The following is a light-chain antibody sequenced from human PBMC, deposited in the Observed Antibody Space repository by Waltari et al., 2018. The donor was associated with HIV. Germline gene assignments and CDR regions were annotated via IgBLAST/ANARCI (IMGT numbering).Light chain of an antibody. CDR1: KGGTNS. CDR3: QALDSSTVV. CDR2: EDN. V-gene: IGLV3-1*01. Sequence: SYEVTQQPSASVYHGQTASKTGSGHKGGTNSTAWYQQKPGQSPVLVIYEDNKRRSGTPERFSGSNSGDTSTLTSSGTQAMDEADYYCQALDSSTVVFGGGTRLTVL. J-gene: IGLJ2*01.